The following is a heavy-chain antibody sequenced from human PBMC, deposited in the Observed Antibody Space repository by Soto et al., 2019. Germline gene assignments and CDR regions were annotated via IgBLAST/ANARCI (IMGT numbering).Heavy chain of an antibody. CDR1: GYTLTELS. D-gene: IGHD3-3*01. Sequence: ASVKVSCKVSGYTLTELSMHWVRQAPGKGLEWMGGFDPEDGETIYAQKFQGRVTMTEDTSTDTAYMELSSLRSEDTAVYYCATVSKTTEDFWSGYTPFDYWGQGTLVTVSS. CDR3: ATVSKTTEDFWSGYTPFDY. J-gene: IGHJ4*02. CDR2: FDPEDGET. V-gene: IGHV1-24*01.